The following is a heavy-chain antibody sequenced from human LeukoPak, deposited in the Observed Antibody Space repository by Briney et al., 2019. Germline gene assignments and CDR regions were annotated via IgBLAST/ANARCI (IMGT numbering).Heavy chain of an antibody. D-gene: IGHD2-21*02. V-gene: IGHV3-30*18. CDR3: AKVTPGSTARRSGLDF. CDR1: GFSFSSYG. CDR2: MSFDGSNI. J-gene: IGHJ4*02. Sequence: GGSLRLSCAASGFSFSSYGMHWVRQTPGKGLEWVAVMSFDGSNIYYGDSVKGRFTISRDNSKNTLYLQMNSLRVEDTALYYCAKVTPGSTARRSGLDFWGQGTLVTVSS.